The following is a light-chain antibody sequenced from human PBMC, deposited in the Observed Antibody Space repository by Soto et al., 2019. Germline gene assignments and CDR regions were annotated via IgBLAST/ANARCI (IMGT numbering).Light chain of an antibody. CDR1: QSVSSN. CDR3: QQYNNWHRLT. Sequence: IVMTRSPATLSVSPWERAALACRASQSVSSNLAWYQQKPGQAPRLLIYGASTRATGIPARFSGSGSGTEFTPTTSSLQSEDFAASYCQQYNNWHRLTFGGGTKVDIK. V-gene: IGKV3-15*01. CDR2: GAS. J-gene: IGKJ4*01.